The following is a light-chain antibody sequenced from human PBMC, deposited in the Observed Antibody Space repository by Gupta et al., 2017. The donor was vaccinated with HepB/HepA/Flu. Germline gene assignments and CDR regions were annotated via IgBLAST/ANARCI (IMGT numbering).Light chain of an antibody. CDR3: QHSYT. V-gene: IGKV1-39*01. J-gene: IGKJ2*01. CDR1: QTISNY. Sequence: DIQMTQSPSSLSASVGDRVTITCRASQTISNYLNWYQQKPGKAPKLLIYLASNLQSGVPSRFSGSGSGTDFTLTISSLQPEDSATYYCQHSYTCGQGTKLEI. CDR2: LAS.